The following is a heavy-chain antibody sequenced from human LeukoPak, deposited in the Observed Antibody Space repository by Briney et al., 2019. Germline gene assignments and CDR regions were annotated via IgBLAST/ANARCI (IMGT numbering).Heavy chain of an antibody. CDR2: IRSKAYGGTT. D-gene: IGHD5-18*01. J-gene: IGHJ4*02. V-gene: IGHV3-49*03. CDR1: GFTFGDYA. Sequence: PGGSLRLSCTASGFTFGDYAMSWFRQAPGKGLEWVGFIRSKAYGGTTEYAASVKGRFTISRDDSKSIAYLQMNSLRAEDTAVYYCAKDHPRGYSYTFDYWGQGTLVTVSS. CDR3: AKDHPRGYSYTFDY.